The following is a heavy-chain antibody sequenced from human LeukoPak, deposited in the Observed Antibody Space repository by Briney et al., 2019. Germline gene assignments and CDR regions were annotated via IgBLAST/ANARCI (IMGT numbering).Heavy chain of an antibody. CDR1: GGSISSGGYY. J-gene: IGHJ4*02. D-gene: IGHD3/OR15-3a*01. CDR3: ARWKPGLQNFDS. Sequence: SETLSPTCTVSGGSISSGGYYWSWIRQHPGKGLEWIGYIYYSGSTYYNPSLKSRVTISVDTSKNQFSLKLSSVTAADTAVYYCARWKPGLQNFDSWGQGTLVTVSS. CDR2: IYYSGST. V-gene: IGHV4-31*03.